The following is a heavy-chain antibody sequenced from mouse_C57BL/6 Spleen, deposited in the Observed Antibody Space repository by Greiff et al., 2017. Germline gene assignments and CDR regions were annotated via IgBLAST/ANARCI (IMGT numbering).Heavy chain of an antibody. Sequence: VQLQQPGAELVKPGASVKLSCTASGYNFTDYYMHWVKQRPVQGLEWIGRIDPADGETKYAPKFQGKATLTADTSSNTAYLQLSSLTSEDTAVYYWAREGLRRFDDWGQGTTLTVSS. CDR2: IDPADGET. V-gene: IGHV14-2*01. CDR3: AREGLRRFDD. D-gene: IGHD2-2*01. J-gene: IGHJ2*01. CDR1: GYNFTDYY.